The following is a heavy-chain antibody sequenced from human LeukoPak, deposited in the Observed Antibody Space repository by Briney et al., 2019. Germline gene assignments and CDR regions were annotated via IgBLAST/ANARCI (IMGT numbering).Heavy chain of an antibody. CDR3: ASSTTVAGTFWFDP. D-gene: IGHD6-19*01. Sequence: GGSLRLSCTPSGVTFSNYALDWVRQAPGKGLDWVAAISYDGTKTYYTDSVKGRFTISRDDPDNTLSLQMDSLRGEDTALYYCASSTTVAGTFWFDPWGQGTLVIVSS. J-gene: IGHJ5*02. CDR1: GVTFSNYA. CDR2: ISYDGTKT. V-gene: IGHV3-30*04.